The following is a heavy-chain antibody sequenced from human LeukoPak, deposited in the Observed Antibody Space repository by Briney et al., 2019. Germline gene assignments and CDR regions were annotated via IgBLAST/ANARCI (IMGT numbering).Heavy chain of an antibody. D-gene: IGHD3-10*01. J-gene: IGHJ4*02. CDR1: GITVSSNY. Sequence: GGSLRLPCAASGITVSSNYMSWVRQAPGKGLEWVAVISYDGSNKYYADSVKGRFTISRDNSKNTLYLQMNSLRAEDTAVYYCARDFYGSGSPFDHWGQGTLVTVSS. CDR2: ISYDGSNK. CDR3: ARDFYGSGSPFDH. V-gene: IGHV3-30*14.